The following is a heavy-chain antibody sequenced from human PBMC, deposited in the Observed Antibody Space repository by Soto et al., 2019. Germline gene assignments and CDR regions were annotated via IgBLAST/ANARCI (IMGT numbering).Heavy chain of an antibody. CDR1: GYTFTSYG. J-gene: IGHJ4*02. CDR3: ARDDYGDYAGTKDY. CDR2: ISAYNGNT. Sequence: ASVKVSCKASGYTFTSYGISWVRQAPGQGLEWMGWISAYNGNTNYAQKLQGRVTMTTDTSTSTAYMELRSLRSDDTAVYYCARDDYGDYAGTKDYWGQGTLVTVSS. V-gene: IGHV1-18*01. D-gene: IGHD4-17*01.